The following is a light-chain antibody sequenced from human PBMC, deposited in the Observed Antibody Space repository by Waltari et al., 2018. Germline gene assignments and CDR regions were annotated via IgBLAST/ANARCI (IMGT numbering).Light chain of an antibody. Sequence: DIQMTQSPSSLSASVGDRVTVTCRASQGINNYLAWFQKKTGNAPKSLIYDASTLCSGVSSNFSGSGSGTDFTLTISSLQPEDIESYYCQQYNIYPRTFRGGTKVEIK. V-gene: IGKV1-16*02. CDR3: QQYNIYPRT. J-gene: IGKJ4*01. CDR2: DAS. CDR1: QGINNY.